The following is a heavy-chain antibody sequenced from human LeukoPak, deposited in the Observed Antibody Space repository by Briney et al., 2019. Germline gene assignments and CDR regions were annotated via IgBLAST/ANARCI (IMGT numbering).Heavy chain of an antibody. Sequence: PSETLSLTCTVSGGSISSSNYYWGWIRQPPGKGLEWIGSLYYRGRSYYNPSLKSRVTISLDTSKNQFSLNLSSVTAADTAVYYCAQLLLWFGGVDYWGQGTLVTVSS. CDR3: AQLLLWFGGVDY. V-gene: IGHV4-39*07. CDR1: GGSISSSNYY. CDR2: LYYRGRS. J-gene: IGHJ4*02. D-gene: IGHD3-10*01.